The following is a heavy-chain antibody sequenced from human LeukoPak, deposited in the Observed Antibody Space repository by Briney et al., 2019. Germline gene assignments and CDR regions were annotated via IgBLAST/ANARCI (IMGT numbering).Heavy chain of an antibody. CDR1: GITFSSYG. CDR2: IWADGNNR. CDR3: ATRAVGVNGMDV. J-gene: IGHJ6*02. V-gene: IGHV3-33*03. D-gene: IGHD2-21*01. Sequence: AGGSLRLSCVASGITFSSYGIHWVRQAPGKGLEWVAVIWADGNNRYYADSVKGRFTISRDNSKNTLYLQMNSLRAEDTAVYYCATRAVGVNGMDVWARGPRSSSP.